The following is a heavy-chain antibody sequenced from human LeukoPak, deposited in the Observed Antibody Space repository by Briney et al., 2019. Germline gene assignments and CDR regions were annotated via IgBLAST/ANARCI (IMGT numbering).Heavy chain of an antibody. CDR2: INPNSGGT. CDR3: ARVTSFCGGDCYPNDAFDI. D-gene: IGHD2-21*02. V-gene: IGHV1-2*02. Sequence: ASVKVSCKASAYTFIGHHVHWVRQAPGQGLEWMGWINPNSGGTNYAQKFQGRVTMTRDTSINTAYMELSGLRSDDTAVYYCARVTSFCGGDCYPNDAFDIWGQGTMVTVSS. J-gene: IGHJ3*02. CDR1: AYTFIGHH.